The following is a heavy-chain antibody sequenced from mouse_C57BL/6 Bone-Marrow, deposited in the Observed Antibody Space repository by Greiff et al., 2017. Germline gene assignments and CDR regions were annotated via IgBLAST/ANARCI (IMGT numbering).Heavy chain of an antibody. D-gene: IGHD2-13*01. CDR1: GYTFTSYW. V-gene: IGHV1-50*01. Sequence: QVQLQQPGAELVKPGASVKLSCKASGYTFTSYWMQWVKQRPGQGLEWIGEIDPSDSYTNYNQKFKGKATLTVDTSSSTAYMQLSRLTSEDSAVYYCARSDYSLDFDYWGQGTTLTVSS. J-gene: IGHJ2*01. CDR3: ARSDYSLDFDY. CDR2: IDPSDSYT.